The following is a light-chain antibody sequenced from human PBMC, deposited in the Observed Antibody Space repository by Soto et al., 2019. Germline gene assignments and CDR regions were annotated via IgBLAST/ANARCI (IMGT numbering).Light chain of an antibody. J-gene: IGKJ2*01. CDR1: QSVSSSY. CDR3: QQYGKSAMFT. CDR2: GAS. Sequence: EIVLTQSPGTLSLSPGDRATLSCRAGQSVSSSYLAWYQQKPGQAPSLLIYGASNRATGIPDRFSGGGSGTGFTLTISRLEPEDFAVYYCQQYGKSAMFTFGQGTKLEIK. V-gene: IGKV3-20*01.